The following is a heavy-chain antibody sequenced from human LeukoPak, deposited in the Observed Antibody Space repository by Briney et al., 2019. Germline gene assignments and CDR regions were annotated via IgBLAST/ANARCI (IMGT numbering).Heavy chain of an antibody. J-gene: IGHJ4*02. V-gene: IGHV4-39*01. D-gene: IGHD1-26*01. CDR3: ASIVGHYWVNY. CDR2: IYYSGST. CDR1: GGSISSSSYY. Sequence: SETLSLTCTVSGGSISSSSYYWGWIRQPPGKGLEWIGSIYYSGSTYYNPSLKSRVTISVDTSKNQFSLKLSSVTAADTAVYYCASIVGHYWVNYWGQGTLVTVSS.